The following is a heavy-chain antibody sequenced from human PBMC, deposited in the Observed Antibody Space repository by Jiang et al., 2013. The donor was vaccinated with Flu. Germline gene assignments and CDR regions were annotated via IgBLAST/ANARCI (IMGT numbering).Heavy chain of an antibody. V-gene: IGHV5-10-1*03. J-gene: IGHJ4*02. CDR1: GYSFTSYW. D-gene: IGHD5-18*01. Sequence: VQLVESGAELKKPGESLRISCKGSGYSFTSYWISWVRQMPGKGLEWMGRIDPSDSYTNYSPSFQGHVTISADKSISTAYLQWSSLKASDTAMYYCARQTTAMVSYIDYWGQGTLVTVSS. CDR2: IDPSDSYT. CDR3: ARQTTAMVSYIDY.